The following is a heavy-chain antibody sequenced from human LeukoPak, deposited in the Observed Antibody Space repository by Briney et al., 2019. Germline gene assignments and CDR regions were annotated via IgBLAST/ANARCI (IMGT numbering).Heavy chain of an antibody. CDR2: ISSNGGST. D-gene: IGHD4-11*01. CDR3: ARVTRDDYSNYPLYYYYYMDV. Sequence: GGSLRLSCAASGFTFSSYAMQWVRQAPGKGLEYVSAISSNGGSTYYANSVKGRFTISRDNSKNTLYLQMGSLRAEDMAVYYCARVTRDDYSNYPLYYYYYMDVWGKGTTVTVSS. CDR1: GFTFSSYA. V-gene: IGHV3-64*01. J-gene: IGHJ6*03.